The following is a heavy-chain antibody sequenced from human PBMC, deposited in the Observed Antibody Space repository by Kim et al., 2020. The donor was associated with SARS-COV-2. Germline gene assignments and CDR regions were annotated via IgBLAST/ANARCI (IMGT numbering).Heavy chain of an antibody. V-gene: IGHV3-7*01. CDR3: AREVLDIYYDRSGFPICTYYYYGMDV. D-gene: IGHD3-22*01. CDR2: IKQDGSEK. CDR1: GFTFSSYW. J-gene: IGHJ6*02. Sequence: GGSLRLSCAASGFTFSSYWMSWVRQAPGKGLEWVANIKQDGSEKYYVDSVKGRFTISRDNAKNSLYLQMNSLRAADTAVYNCAREVLDIYYDRSGFPICTYYYYGMDVWGQGTTVTVSS.